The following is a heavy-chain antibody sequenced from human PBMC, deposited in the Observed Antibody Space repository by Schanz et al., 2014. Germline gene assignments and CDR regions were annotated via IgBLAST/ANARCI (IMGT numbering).Heavy chain of an antibody. CDR1: GYAFTTYG. D-gene: IGHD3-3*01. CDR2: INPSGGST. V-gene: IGHV1-46*01. Sequence: QVQLVQSGAEVKKPGASVRVSCKVSGYAFTTYGISWVRQAPGQGPEWMGIINPSGGSTRYGQKFQGRITVTTDTSTSTSYMELTSLRFDDTAVYYCARGFDFWDRWGQGTLVIVSS. J-gene: IGHJ4*02. CDR3: ARGFDFWDR.